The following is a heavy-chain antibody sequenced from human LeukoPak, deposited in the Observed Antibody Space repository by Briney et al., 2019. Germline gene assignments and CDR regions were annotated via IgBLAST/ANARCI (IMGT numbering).Heavy chain of an antibody. CDR2: IYYSGST. CDR1: GGSISSSSYY. J-gene: IGHJ3*02. D-gene: IGHD2-21*02. CDR3: ARDETAYCGGDCGGPFDAFDI. V-gene: IGHV4-39*07. Sequence: PSETLSLTCTVSGGSISSSSYYWGWIRQPPGKGLEWIGSIYYSGSTYYNPSLKSRVTISVDTSKNQFSLKLSSVTAADTAVYYCARDETAYCGGDCGGPFDAFDIWGQGTMVTVSS.